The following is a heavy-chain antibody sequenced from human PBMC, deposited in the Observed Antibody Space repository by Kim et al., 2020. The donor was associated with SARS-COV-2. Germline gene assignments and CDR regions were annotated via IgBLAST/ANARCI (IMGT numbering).Heavy chain of an antibody. CDR3: AKDSRGYKYGRYYFDF. D-gene: IGHD5-12*01. Sequence: GGSLRLSCAASGFTFSSYAMTWVRQAPGKGLEWVSSISGDVRHTYYADSVQGRFVVSRDNSKNTLYLHLSNLRVEDTAIYYCAKDSRGYKYGRYYFDFWGQGAPATVSS. V-gene: IGHV3-23*01. J-gene: IGHJ4*02. CDR2: ISGDVRHT. CDR1: GFTFSSYA.